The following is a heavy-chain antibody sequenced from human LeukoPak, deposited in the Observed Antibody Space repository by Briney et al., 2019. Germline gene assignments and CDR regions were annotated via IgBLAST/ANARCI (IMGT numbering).Heavy chain of an antibody. CDR1: GYTFTGYY. J-gene: IGHJ4*02. D-gene: IGHD3-22*01. V-gene: IGHV1-2*02. CDR3: ATYYLDTSARD. Sequence: ASLKVSCKASGYTFTGYYMFWVRQAPGQGLEWMGWINPNSGGTNYAQKVQGRVTPTRDTSNSTAYMELSRLRSDDTAVYYCATYYLDTSARDWGQGTLVTVSS. CDR2: INPNSGGT.